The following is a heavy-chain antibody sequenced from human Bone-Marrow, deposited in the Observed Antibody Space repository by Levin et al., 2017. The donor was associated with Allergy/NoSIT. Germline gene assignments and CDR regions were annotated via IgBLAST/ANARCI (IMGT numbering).Heavy chain of an antibody. Sequence: WGSLRLSCRGSGFDFNTHDMNWVRQAPGQGLEWVSSISGNSHYVYYADAVKGRVSISRDYAKNSMFLHMNSLRIKDTDVYYCARSQGRSGCSYYYYGMDVWGRATTLTVSS. CDR2: ISGNSHYV. V-gene: IGHV3-21*06. CDR1: GFDFNTHD. J-gene: IGHJ6*02. CDR3: ARSQGRSGCSYYYYGMDV. D-gene: IGHD3-10*01.